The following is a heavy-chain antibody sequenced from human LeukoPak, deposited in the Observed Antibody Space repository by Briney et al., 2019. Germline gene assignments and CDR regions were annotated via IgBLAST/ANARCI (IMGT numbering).Heavy chain of an antibody. J-gene: IGHJ4*02. CDR2: INPNSGGT. Sequence: GASVKVSCKASGYTFTGYYMHWVRQAPGQGLEWMGWINPNSGGTNYAQKFQGSVTMTRDTSISTAYMELSRLRSDDTAVYYCARGEDSSGYLGLNYWGQGTLVTVSS. V-gene: IGHV1-2*02. CDR3: ARGEDSSGYLGLNY. CDR1: GYTFTGYY. D-gene: IGHD3-22*01.